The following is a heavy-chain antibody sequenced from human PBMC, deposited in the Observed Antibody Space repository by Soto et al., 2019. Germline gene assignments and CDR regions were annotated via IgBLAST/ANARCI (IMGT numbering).Heavy chain of an antibody. CDR1: GFTFSTYS. Sequence: EVQLVESGGGLVKPGGSLRLSCAASGFTFSTYSMNWVRQAPGKGLEWVSSISSSSSYIYYSASVKGRFTISRDNPKKSLYRQMTSLTAEDTAVNYCARDRGGDLKAFDIWGQGTMVTVSS. V-gene: IGHV3-21*01. CDR2: ISSSSSYI. D-gene: IGHD3-10*01. CDR3: ARDRGGDLKAFDI. J-gene: IGHJ3*02.